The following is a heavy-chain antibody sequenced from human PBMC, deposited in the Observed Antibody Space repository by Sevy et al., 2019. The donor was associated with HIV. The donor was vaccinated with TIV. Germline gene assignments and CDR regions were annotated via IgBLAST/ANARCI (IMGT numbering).Heavy chain of an antibody. D-gene: IGHD6-19*01. Sequence: GGSLRLSCAASGFTFSSYAMHWVRQAPGKGLEWVAVISYDGSNKYYADSVKGRFTISRDNSKNTLYLQMNSLRAEDTAVYYCARRLSSAWYFDFWGQGTLVTVSS. CDR1: GFTFSSYA. CDR3: ARRLSSAWYFDF. V-gene: IGHV3-30-3*01. CDR2: ISYDGSNK. J-gene: IGHJ4*02.